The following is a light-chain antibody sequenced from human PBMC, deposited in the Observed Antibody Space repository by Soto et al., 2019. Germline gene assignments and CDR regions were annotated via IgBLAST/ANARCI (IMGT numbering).Light chain of an antibody. J-gene: IGKJ1*01. Sequence: DIQMTQSPSTLSASVGDRITITCRASQSISSWLAWYQQKPGKAPKLLIYKASTLKSGVPSRFSGSGSGTEFTLTINSLQSDDFATYYCQQYKSYSRAFGQGTKVE. CDR1: QSISSW. V-gene: IGKV1-5*03. CDR3: QQYKSYSRA. CDR2: KAS.